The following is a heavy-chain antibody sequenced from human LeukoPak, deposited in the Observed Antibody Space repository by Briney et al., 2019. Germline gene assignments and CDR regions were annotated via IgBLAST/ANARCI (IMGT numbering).Heavy chain of an antibody. D-gene: IGHD2-21*02. J-gene: IGHJ4*02. Sequence: SETLSLTCTVSGGSISSYYWSWIRQPPGKGLEWIGYIYYSGSTNYNPSLKSRVTISVDTSKNQFSLKLSSVTAADTAFYYCARAYCGGDCYEGPYFFDYWGQGTLVTVSS. CDR1: GGSISSYY. V-gene: IGHV4-59*01. CDR2: IYYSGST. CDR3: ARAYCGGDCYEGPYFFDY.